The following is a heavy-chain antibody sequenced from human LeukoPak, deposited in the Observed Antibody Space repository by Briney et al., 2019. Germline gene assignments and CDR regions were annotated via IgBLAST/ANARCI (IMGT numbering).Heavy chain of an antibody. Sequence: GGSLRLSCAASGFTFSRYWMHWVRQAPGQGLVWLSRINSRGSSTNYADSVKGRFTISRDNARNTLYLQMNTLRVEDTAVYYCAALEDDYGDYWGQGTLVTVSS. CDR1: GFTFSRYW. J-gene: IGHJ4*02. V-gene: IGHV3-74*01. CDR3: AALEDDYGDY. CDR2: INSRGSST. D-gene: IGHD2-15*01.